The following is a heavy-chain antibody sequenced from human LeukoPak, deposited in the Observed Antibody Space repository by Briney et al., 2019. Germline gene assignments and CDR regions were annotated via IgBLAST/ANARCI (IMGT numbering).Heavy chain of an antibody. J-gene: IGHJ4*02. V-gene: IGHV4-38-2*01. Sequence: SETLSLTCAAPGYSISSGYYWGWIRPPPGKGLEWIGRIYHSGGPYYIPSLKCRVTISVDTSKNQFSLKLSSVTAADTAVYYCARGSHYCSSTSCQTIDYWGQGTLVTVSS. CDR2: IYHSGGP. CDR3: ARGSHYCSSTSCQTIDY. D-gene: IGHD2-2*01. CDR1: GYSISSGYY.